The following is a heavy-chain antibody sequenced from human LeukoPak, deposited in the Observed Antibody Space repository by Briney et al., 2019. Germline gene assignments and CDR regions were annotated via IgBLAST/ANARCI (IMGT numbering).Heavy chain of an antibody. D-gene: IGHD3-10*01. J-gene: IGHJ5*02. CDR1: GGSISSYY. CDR3: ARLGYYGSGSYYNHNWFDP. CDR2: IYYSGST. V-gene: IGHV4-59*12. Sequence: SGTLSLTCTVSGGSISSYYWSWIRQPPGKGLEWIGYIYYSGSTNYNPSLKSRVTISVDTSKNQFSLKLSSVTAADTAVYYCARLGYYGSGSYYNHNWFDPWGQGTLVTVSS.